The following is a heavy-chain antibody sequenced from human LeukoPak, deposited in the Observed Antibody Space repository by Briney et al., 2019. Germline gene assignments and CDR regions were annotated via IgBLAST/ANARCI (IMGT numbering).Heavy chain of an antibody. CDR2: IYYSGST. CDR3: ARAVLGNHFDY. Sequence: SETLSLTRTVSGGSVSSGSYYWSWIRQPPGKGLEWIGYIYYSGSTNYNPSLKSRVTISVDTSKNQFSLKLSSVTAADTAVYYCARAVLGNHFDYRGQGTLVTVSS. J-gene: IGHJ4*02. CDR1: GGSVSSGSYY. D-gene: IGHD4-23*01. V-gene: IGHV4-61*01.